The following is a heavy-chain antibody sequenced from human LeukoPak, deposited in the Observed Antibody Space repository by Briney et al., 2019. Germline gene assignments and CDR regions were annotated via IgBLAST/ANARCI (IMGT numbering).Heavy chain of an antibody. J-gene: IGHJ4*02. CDR3: XXVXXSXXYXXXXNY. Sequence: CXXSGFTFSNYAIHWVRQAPGKGLEWVAVISYDGSNRFYADSVRGRFTISRDNSKNTLYLQMNSLRAEDTAVYYXXXVXXSXXYXXXXNYWGQGTLVTVSS. V-gene: IGHV3-30*03. CDR2: ISYDGSNR. CDR1: GFTFSNYA.